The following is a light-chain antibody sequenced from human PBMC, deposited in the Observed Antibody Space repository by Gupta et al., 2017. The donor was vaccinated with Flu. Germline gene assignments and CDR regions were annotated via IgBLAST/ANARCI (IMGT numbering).Light chain of an antibody. Sequence: SSVSASVGVRVLISFRASHNIDNFLDWYQHKPGQAPVLLIETASTCQRWVPSRFRGTGYGTDFTLTITSRQPEDFATYYGQQTAYHPGVSFGGGTTVEI. CDR3: QQTAYHPGVS. V-gene: IGKV1-39*01. CDR1: HNIDNF. J-gene: IGKJ4*01. CDR2: TAS.